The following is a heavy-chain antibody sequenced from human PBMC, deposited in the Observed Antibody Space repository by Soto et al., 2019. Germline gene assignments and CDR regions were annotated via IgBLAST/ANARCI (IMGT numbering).Heavy chain of an antibody. CDR1: GGSISSSSYY. Sequence: SETLSLTCTVSGGSISSSSYYWDWIRQPPGKGLEWIGTIYYSGSTYYNPSLKSRVTISVDTSENQFSLKLSSVTAADTAVYYCASHSSGDAYYYYGMDVWGQGTTVTVSS. V-gene: IGHV4-39*01. CDR2: IYYSGST. CDR3: ASHSSGDAYYYYGMDV. J-gene: IGHJ6*02. D-gene: IGHD6-19*01.